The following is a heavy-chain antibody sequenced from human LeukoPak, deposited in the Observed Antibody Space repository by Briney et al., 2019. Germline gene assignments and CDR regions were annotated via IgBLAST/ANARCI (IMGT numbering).Heavy chain of an antibody. CDR1: TSH. CDR3: ARDFWNFYDSSGYYRDFDS. CDR2: IGSYEGDT. Sequence: GASVKVSCMATSHISWVRQAPGQGLAWLGWIGSYEGDTYYARKFQGRVTVTTDTATNTAYMELRSLRADDTAVYYCARDFWNFYDSSGYYRDFDSWGQGTLVTVSS. J-gene: IGHJ5*01. V-gene: IGHV1-18*01. D-gene: IGHD3-22*01.